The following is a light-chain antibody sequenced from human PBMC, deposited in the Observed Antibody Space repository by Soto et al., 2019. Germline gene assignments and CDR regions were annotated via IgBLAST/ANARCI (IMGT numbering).Light chain of an antibody. Sequence: QSALTQPASVSGSPGQSITISCTGTSSDVGGYKYVSWYQQHPDKAPKLIIFEVSNRPSGISSRFSGSKSGNTASLTISGLQADDEADYYCSSQAGYSSVVFGGGTKVTVL. CDR1: SSDVGGYKY. CDR3: SSQAGYSSVV. CDR2: EVS. V-gene: IGLV2-14*01. J-gene: IGLJ2*01.